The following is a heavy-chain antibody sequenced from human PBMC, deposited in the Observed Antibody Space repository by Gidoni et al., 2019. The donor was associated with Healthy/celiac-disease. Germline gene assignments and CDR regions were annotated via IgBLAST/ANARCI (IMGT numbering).Heavy chain of an antibody. CDR2: IRYDGSNK. V-gene: IGHV3-30*02. CDR1: GFTFSSYG. Sequence: QVQLVESGGGVVQPGGSLRRSCAVSGFTFSSYGMHWVAQAPGKGLEWVAFIRYDGSNKYYADSVKGRFTISRDNSKNTLYLQMNSLRAEDTAVYYCAKEEVVGYVPGMDWGQGTLVTVSS. J-gene: IGHJ4*02. D-gene: IGHD5-18*01. CDR3: AKEEVVGYVPGMD.